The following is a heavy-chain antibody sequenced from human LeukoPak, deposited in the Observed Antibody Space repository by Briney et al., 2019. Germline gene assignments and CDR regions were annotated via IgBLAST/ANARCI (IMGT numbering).Heavy chain of an antibody. J-gene: IGHJ6*03. D-gene: IGHD3-10*01. V-gene: IGHV4-59*01. CDR1: GGSISSYY. Sequence: SETLSLTCTVSGGSISSYYWSWIRQPPGKGLEWTGYIYYSGSINYNPSLKSRVTISVDTSKNQFSLKLSSVTAADTAVYYCARTTMVRGTYYMDVWGKGTTVTISS. CDR2: IYYSGSI. CDR3: ARTTMVRGTYYMDV.